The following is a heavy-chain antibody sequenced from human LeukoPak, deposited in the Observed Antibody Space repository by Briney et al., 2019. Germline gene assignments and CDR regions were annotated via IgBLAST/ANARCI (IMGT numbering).Heavy chain of an antibody. CDR2: IYPGDSDT. D-gene: IGHD3-10*01. Sequence: GESLKISCKGSGYSFTSYWIGWVRQMPGKGLEWMGIIYPGDSDTRYSPSFQGQVTISADKSISTAYLQWSSLRSEDTAVYYCAREVHSRGYYGSGTGFDPWGQGTLVTVSS. CDR3: AREVHSRGYYGSGTGFDP. V-gene: IGHV5-51*01. CDR1: GYSFTSYW. J-gene: IGHJ5*02.